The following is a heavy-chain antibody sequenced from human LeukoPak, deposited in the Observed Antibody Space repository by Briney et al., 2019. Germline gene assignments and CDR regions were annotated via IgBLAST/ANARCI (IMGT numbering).Heavy chain of an antibody. D-gene: IGHD2-21*01. CDR2: IYYAGGDT. V-gene: IGHV3-23*01. Sequence: GGSLRLSCAASGFTSNSYAMSWVRQAPGKGPEWVSTIYYAGGDTYYADSVKGRFTVSGDNINNALHLQMDSLRVEDTAVYYCAKDHGAAVVPRRFDYWGRGTLVTVSS. J-gene: IGHJ4*02. CDR3: AKDHGAAVVPRRFDY. CDR1: GFTSNSYA.